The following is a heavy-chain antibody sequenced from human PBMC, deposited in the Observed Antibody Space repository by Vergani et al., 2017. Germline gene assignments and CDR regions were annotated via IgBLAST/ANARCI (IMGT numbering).Heavy chain of an antibody. CDR1: GFTFSSYA. CDR2: ISYDGSNK. V-gene: IGHV3-30*01. Sequence: QVQLVESGGGVVQPGRSLRLSCAASGFTFSSYAMHWVRQAPGKGLEWVAVISYDGSNKYYADSVKGRFTISRDNSKNTLYLQMNSLRAEDTAVYYCARALVAGWELLVSGNTPSSPNDYWGQGTLVTVSS. CDR3: ARALVAGWELLVSGNTPSSPNDY. D-gene: IGHD1-26*01. J-gene: IGHJ4*02.